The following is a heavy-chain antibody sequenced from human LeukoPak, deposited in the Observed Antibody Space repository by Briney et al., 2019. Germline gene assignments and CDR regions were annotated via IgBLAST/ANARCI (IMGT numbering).Heavy chain of an antibody. D-gene: IGHD6-19*01. CDR1: GFTFSSYA. Sequence: GGSLRLSCAASGFTFSSYAMHWVRQAPGKGLEWVAVISYDGSSKYYADSVKGRFTISRDNSKNTLYLQMNSLRAEDTAVYYCARDAGYSSGWYTYWGQGTLVTVSS. V-gene: IGHV3-30*04. J-gene: IGHJ4*02. CDR2: ISYDGSSK. CDR3: ARDAGYSSGWYTY.